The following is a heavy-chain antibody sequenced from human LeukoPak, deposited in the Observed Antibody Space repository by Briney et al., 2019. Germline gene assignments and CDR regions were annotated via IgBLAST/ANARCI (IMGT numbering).Heavy chain of an antibody. D-gene: IGHD3-22*01. CDR1: GGSISSYY. J-gene: IGHJ4*02. V-gene: IGHV4-59*08. Sequence: SETLSLTCTVSGGSISSYYCSWIRQPPGKGLEWIGYIYYSGSTNYNPSLKSRVTISGDTSKNQFSLKLRSVTAADTAVYYCARHAPLYYYDSSGDSYVNYFDNWGQGTLITVSS. CDR2: IYYSGST. CDR3: ARHAPLYYYDSSGDSYVNYFDN.